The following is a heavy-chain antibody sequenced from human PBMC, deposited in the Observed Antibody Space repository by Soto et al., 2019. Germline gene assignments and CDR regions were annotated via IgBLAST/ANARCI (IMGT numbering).Heavy chain of an antibody. CDR1: EFTFDKYY. CDR3: ERGNWNYYYGFDV. J-gene: IGHJ6*01. V-gene: IGHV3-7*01. Sequence: PGGSLRLSCAASEFTFDKYYMTWVRQAPGKGPEWVANIKPDGSEQYYVDSVKGRFTISRDSANNSLYLQMNSLRAEDTAVYFCERGNWNYYYGFDVWGQGTTVIVSS. CDR2: IKPDGSEQ. D-gene: IGHD1-20*01.